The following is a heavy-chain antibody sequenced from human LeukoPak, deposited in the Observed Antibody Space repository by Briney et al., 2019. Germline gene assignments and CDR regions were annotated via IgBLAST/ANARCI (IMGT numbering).Heavy chain of an antibody. V-gene: IGHV5-51*01. D-gene: IGHD6-6*01. CDR3: ARRPYSTSSREAWFDP. CDR2: IYPGDSDT. Sequence: GESLKISCKGSGYSFTSYWIGWVRQMPGKGLEWLGIIYPGDSDTRYSPSFQGQVTISADKSLSTAYLQWSSLKASDTAMYYCARRPYSTSSREAWFDPWGQGTLVTVSS. CDR1: GYSFTSYW. J-gene: IGHJ5*02.